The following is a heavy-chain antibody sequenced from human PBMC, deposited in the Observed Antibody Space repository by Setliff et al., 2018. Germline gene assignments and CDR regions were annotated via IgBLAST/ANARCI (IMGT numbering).Heavy chain of an antibody. J-gene: IGHJ3*02. CDR1: GGSISGYY. CDR3: ARGKIRITMIVVPTGGAFDI. D-gene: IGHD3-22*01. V-gene: IGHV4-59*08. Sequence: SETLSLTCSVSGGSISGYYWSWIRQPAGKGLEWIGYIFYSGSTNYNPSLKSRVTISVDTSKNQFSLNLNSVTAADMAVYYCARGKIRITMIVVPTGGAFDIWGQGTMVTVSS. CDR2: IFYSGST.